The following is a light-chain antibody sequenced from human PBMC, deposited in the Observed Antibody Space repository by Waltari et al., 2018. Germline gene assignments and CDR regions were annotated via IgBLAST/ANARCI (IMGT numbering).Light chain of an antibody. CDR1: QSISSY. CDR2: AAS. V-gene: IGKV1-39*01. Sequence: EIQMTQSPSSLSASVGDRVTITCRASQSISSYLNWYQQKPGKAPTLLIYAASSLQSGVPSRFSGSGSGTDFTLTISSLQPEDFATYYCQQSYSTPYTFGQGTKLEIK. CDR3: QQSYSTPYT. J-gene: IGKJ2*01.